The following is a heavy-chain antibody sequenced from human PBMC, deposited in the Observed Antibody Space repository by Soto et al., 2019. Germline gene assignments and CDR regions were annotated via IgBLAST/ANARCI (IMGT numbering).Heavy chain of an antibody. D-gene: IGHD6-13*01. J-gene: IGHJ6*02. Sequence: ASVKVSCKASCGTFSSYAISWVRQAPGQGLEWMGGIIPILGIANYAQKFQGRVTITADKSTSTAYMELSSLRSEDTAVYYCARTRSGSSGNYYYYYGMDVWGQGTTVTVSS. CDR2: IIPILGIA. CDR3: ARTRSGSSGNYYYYYGMDV. V-gene: IGHV1-69*10. CDR1: CGTFSSYA.